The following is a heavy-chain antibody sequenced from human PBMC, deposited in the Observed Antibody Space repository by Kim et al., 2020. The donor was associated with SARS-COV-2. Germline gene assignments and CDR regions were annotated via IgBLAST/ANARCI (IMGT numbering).Heavy chain of an antibody. CDR2: ISSSSSYT. CDR1: GFTFSDYY. D-gene: IGHD6-13*01. CDR3: TGYSSRGIDY. Sequence: GGSLRLSCAASGFTFSDYYMSWIRQAPGKGLEWVSYISSSSSYTNYADSVKGRFTISRDNAKNSLYLQMNSLRAEDTAVYYCTGYSSRGIDYWGQGTLVTVSS. V-gene: IGHV3-11*03. J-gene: IGHJ4*02.